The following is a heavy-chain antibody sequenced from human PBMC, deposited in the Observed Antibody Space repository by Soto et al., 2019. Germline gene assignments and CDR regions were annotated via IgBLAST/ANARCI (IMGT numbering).Heavy chain of an antibody. CDR2: FRTGGDDGTT. CDR1: EFTFSSYS. Sequence: GGSLILSYAASEFTFSSYSMSWVRPAPGKGLEWVSGFRTGGDDGTTYYADSVKGRFTISRDNSKNTLFLQMNSLRAEDTAIYYCAKKVNSGPGSQYFDYWGQGTLVTVSS. D-gene: IGHD3-10*01. J-gene: IGHJ4*02. V-gene: IGHV3-23*01. CDR3: AKKVNSGPGSQYFDY.